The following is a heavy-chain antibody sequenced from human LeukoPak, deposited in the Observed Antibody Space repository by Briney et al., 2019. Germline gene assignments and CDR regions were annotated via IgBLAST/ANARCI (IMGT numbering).Heavy chain of an antibody. CDR2: ISGSGGTT. J-gene: IGHJ4*02. V-gene: IGHV3-23*01. CDR3: AKYPTTGYSYYFDY. Sequence: GGSLRLSCAASGFTFSSYAMSWVRQAPGKGLEWVSGISGSGGTTYSADSVRGRFTISRDDPKNTLYLQMNSLRAEDTAVYYCAKYPTTGYSYYFDYWGQGTLVTVSS. D-gene: IGHD3-9*01. CDR1: GFTFSSYA.